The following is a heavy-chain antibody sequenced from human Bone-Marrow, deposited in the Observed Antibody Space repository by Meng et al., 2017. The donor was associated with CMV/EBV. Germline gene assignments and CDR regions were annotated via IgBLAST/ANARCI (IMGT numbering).Heavy chain of an antibody. CDR3: ARDSVPAHKTGDFHDYFYDMDV. CDR1: GFTFSSYW. J-gene: IGHJ6*02. V-gene: IGHV3-74*01. CDR2: INSDGSST. Sequence: GESLKISCAASGFTFSSYWMHWVRQAPRKGLVWLARINSDGSSTTYADSVKGRFTISRDNAKNTLYLQMHSLRAEDTAVYFCARDSVPAHKTGDFHDYFYDMDVWGQGTTVTVSS. D-gene: IGHD2-2*01.